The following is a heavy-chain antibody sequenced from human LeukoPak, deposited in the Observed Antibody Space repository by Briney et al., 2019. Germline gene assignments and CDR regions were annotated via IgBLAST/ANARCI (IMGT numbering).Heavy chain of an antibody. Sequence: GGSLRLSCAASGFTVSSSYMSWVRQAPGKGLEWVSVIYSGGNTYYADSVKGRLTISRDNSKNTLYLQMNSLRAEDTAVYYCARGGYSYGYTYFDYWGQGTLVTVSS. CDR3: ARGGYSYGYTYFDY. J-gene: IGHJ4*02. CDR1: GFTVSSSY. V-gene: IGHV3-53*01. CDR2: IYSGGNT. D-gene: IGHD5-18*01.